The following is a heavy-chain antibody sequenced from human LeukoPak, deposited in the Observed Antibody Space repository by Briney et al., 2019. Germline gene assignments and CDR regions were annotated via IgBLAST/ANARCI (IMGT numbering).Heavy chain of an antibody. D-gene: IGHD5-18*01. J-gene: IGHJ4*02. V-gene: IGHV3-30-3*01. Sequence: GGSLRLSCAASGFTFSSYAMHWVRQAPGKGLEWVAVISYDGSNKYYADSVKGRFTISRDNSKNTLYLQMNSLRAEDTAVYYCAREPDERGYSYGFDYWGQGTLVTVSS. CDR1: GFTFSSYA. CDR2: ISYDGSNK. CDR3: AREPDERGYSYGFDY.